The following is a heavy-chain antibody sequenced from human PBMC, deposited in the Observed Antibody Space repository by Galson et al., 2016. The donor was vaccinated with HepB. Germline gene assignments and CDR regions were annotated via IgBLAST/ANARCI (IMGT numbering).Heavy chain of an antibody. J-gene: IGHJ3*01. CDR1: GYPFINYY. V-gene: IGHV1-46*01. D-gene: IGHD6-13*01. Sequence: SVKVSCKASGYPFINYYIYWVRQAPGQGLEWMGAIIPRGGSTTYPEKFQDRVTMTGDTSTSTLYMELSGLRPDDTAVYFCARRFAAADAPGAFDFWGQGTMVTVSS. CDR3: ARRFAAADAPGAFDF. CDR2: IIPRGGST.